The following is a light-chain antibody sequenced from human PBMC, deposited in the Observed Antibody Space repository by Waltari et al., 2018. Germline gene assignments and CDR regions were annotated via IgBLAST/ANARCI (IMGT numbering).Light chain of an antibody. CDR2: DVN. CDR1: SSESGYYDF. CDR3: CSYRNTRMV. J-gene: IGLJ1*01. Sequence: QSALTQPASVFGSPGQSVTLSCTGTSSESGYYDFVSWYQQSGGAPHLIIYDVNKRPSGVSNRFSGSKSGNTAYLTISGLQAEDEGDYHCCSYRNTRMVFGTGTKVTVL. V-gene: IGLV2-14*01.